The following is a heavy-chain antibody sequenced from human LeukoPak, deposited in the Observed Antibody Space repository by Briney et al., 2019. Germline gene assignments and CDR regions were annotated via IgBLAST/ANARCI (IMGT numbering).Heavy chain of an antibody. Sequence: ASETLSLTCNVSGGSISGYHWSWIRQPPGKGLEWIGYIYYSGSTNYNPSLKSRVTISVDTSKNQLSLKLSSVTAADTAVYYCASGAGKEWGIVVVPAAIELTNWGQGTLVTVSS. CDR1: GGSISGYH. CDR2: IYYSGST. V-gene: IGHV4-59*01. J-gene: IGHJ4*02. CDR3: ASGAGKEWGIVVVPAAIELTN. D-gene: IGHD2-2*02.